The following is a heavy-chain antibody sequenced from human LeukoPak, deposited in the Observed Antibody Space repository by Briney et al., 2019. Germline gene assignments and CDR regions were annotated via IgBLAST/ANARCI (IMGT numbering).Heavy chain of an antibody. CDR3: ARGDSSGWYFDY. CDR1: GFTFSSYW. D-gene: IGHD6-19*01. V-gene: IGHV3-7*01. J-gene: IGHJ4*02. Sequence: GGSLRLSCAASGFTFSSYWMSWVRQAPGKGLKWVANIKQDGSEKYYVDSVKGRFTISRDNAKNSLYLQMASLRAEDTAVYYCARGDSSGWYFDYWGQGTLVTVSS. CDR2: IKQDGSEK.